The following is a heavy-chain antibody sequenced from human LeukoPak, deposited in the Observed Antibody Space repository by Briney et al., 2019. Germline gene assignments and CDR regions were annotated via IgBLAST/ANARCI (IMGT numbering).Heavy chain of an antibody. J-gene: IGHJ5*02. Sequence: GGSLRLSCAASGFTFSSYAMHWVRQAPGKGLEYVSAISSNGGSTYYANSVKGRFTISRDNSKNTLYLQMGSLRAEDLAVYYCARGSRSYHGGFDPWGQGTLVTVSS. D-gene: IGHD6-13*01. CDR1: GFTFSSYA. CDR3: ARGSRSYHGGFDP. CDR2: ISSNGGST. V-gene: IGHV3-64*01.